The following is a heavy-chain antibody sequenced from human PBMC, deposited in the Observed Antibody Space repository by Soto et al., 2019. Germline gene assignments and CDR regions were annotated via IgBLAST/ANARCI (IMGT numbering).Heavy chain of an antibody. Sequence: VASLQASCTASGYTFTSYGISWVRQAPGQGLEWMGWISAYNGNTNYAQKLQGRVTMTTDTSTSTAYMELRSLRSDDTAVYYCARSSIVVVPAASVVESDYGMEVWG. CDR3: ARSSIVVVPAASVVESDYGMEV. CDR2: ISAYNGNT. J-gene: IGHJ6*02. D-gene: IGHD2-2*01. V-gene: IGHV1-18*04. CDR1: GYTFTSYG.